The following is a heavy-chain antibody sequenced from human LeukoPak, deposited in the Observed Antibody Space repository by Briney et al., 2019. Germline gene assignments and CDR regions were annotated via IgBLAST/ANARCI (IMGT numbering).Heavy chain of an antibody. J-gene: IGHJ4*02. D-gene: IGHD3-16*01. V-gene: IGHV4-39*01. CDR1: GGSISSSTYC. Sequence: SETLSLTCTVSGGSISSSTYCWGWIRRPPGKGLEWIGSIYYSGTTYYNPSLKSRVTVSVDTSKHQFSLNLSSVTAADTAVYYCVRGSTLRHYQYWGQGTLVTVSS. CDR2: IYYSGTT. CDR3: VRGSTLRHYQY.